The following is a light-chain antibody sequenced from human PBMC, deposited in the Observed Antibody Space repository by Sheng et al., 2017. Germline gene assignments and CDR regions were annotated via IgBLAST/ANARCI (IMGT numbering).Light chain of an antibody. V-gene: IGKV3-11*01. CDR2: GAS. CDR3: QHHNNWPYT. Sequence: DIVLTQSPATLSLSLGERASLSCRASQSVGRSLAWFQQKLGQPPRLLIYGASSRAAGIPARFNGYGSGTDFTLAIDSLEPEDFALYYCQHHNNWPYTFGQGTNLEI. CDR1: QSVGRS. J-gene: IGKJ2*01.